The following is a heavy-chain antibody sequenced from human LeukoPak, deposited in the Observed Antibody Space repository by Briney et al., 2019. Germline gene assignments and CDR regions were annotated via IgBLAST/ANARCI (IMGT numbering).Heavy chain of an antibody. CDR1: GGSISSSSYY. V-gene: IGHV4-61*05. J-gene: IGHJ3*02. Sequence: SETLSLTCTVSGGSISSSSYYWGWIRQPPGKGLEWIGYIYYSGSTNYSPSLKSRVTISVDTSKNQFSLKLSSVTAADTAVYYCARSEYSYGADAFDIWGQGTMVTVSS. CDR3: ARSEYSYGADAFDI. CDR2: IYYSGST. D-gene: IGHD5-18*01.